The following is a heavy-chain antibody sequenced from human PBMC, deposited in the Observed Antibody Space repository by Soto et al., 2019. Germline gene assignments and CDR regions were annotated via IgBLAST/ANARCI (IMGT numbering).Heavy chain of an antibody. Sequence: SETLSLTCTVSGGSISSGNYYWSWIRQPPGKGLEWIGFISYSGSAYYNPSLKSRVTISVDTSKNQFSLNLSFVTAADTAVYYCATMGTPATGLYYFDYWGQGTLVTSPQ. V-gene: IGHV4-30-4*01. CDR2: ISYSGSA. J-gene: IGHJ4*02. D-gene: IGHD2-15*01. CDR3: ATMGTPATGLYYFDY. CDR1: GGSISSGNYY.